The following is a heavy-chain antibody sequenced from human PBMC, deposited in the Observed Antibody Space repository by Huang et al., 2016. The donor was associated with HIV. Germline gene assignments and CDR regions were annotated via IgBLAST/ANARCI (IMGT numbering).Heavy chain of an antibody. CDR1: GGSIRSDNYY. D-gene: IGHD3-10*01. CDR2: IYYSGGT. CDR3: ARLPGSITMIRGVITDPY. J-gene: IGHJ4*02. Sequence: QLQLQESGPGLVKPSETLSLTCTVSGGSIRSDNYYWGWIRQPPGKGLEWIGSIYYSGGTDYNPSLKRRVTITVDTSKNHFSLRMRSVTAADTAVYYCARLPGSITMIRGVITDPYWGQGTLVTVSS. V-gene: IGHV4-39*02.